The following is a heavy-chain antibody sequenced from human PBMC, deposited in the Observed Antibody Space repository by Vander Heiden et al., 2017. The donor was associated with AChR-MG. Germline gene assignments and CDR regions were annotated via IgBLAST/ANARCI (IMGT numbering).Heavy chain of an antibody. D-gene: IGHD6-13*01. CDR1: GGSISSGGYY. CDR3: AGAQKGGAAAGSLTGAFDI. J-gene: IGHJ3*02. Sequence: QVQLQESGPGLVKPSQTLSLTCTVSGGSISSGGYYWSWIRQHPGKGLEWIGYIYYSGSTYYNPSLKSRVTISVDTSKNQFSLKLSSVTAADTAVYYCAGAQKGGAAAGSLTGAFDIWGQGTMVTVSS. V-gene: IGHV4-31*03. CDR2: IYYSGST.